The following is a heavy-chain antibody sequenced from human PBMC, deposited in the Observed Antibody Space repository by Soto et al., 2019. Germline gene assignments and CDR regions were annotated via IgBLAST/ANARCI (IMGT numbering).Heavy chain of an antibody. J-gene: IGHJ4*02. CDR2: ISGNGRII. CDR1: GFIFSDYY. CDR3: ARDFDADSRTDFDY. V-gene: IGHV3-11*01. D-gene: IGHD4-17*01. Sequence: QVQLVESGGGLVKPGGSLRLSCATSGFIFSDYYMHWIRQAPGKGLEWISYISGNGRIIQYADSAKGRFTISRDNAQNSRDLQMNSLRAEDTALYFCARDFDADSRTDFDYWGQGTLVTVSS.